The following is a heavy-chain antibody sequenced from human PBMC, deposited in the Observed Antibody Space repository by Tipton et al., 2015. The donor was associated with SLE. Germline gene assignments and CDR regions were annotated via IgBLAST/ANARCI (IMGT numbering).Heavy chain of an antibody. CDR1: GGSFSGYY. J-gene: IGHJ4*02. Sequence: GLVKPSETLSLTCAVYGGSFSGYYWTWIRQPPGKGLEWIGSITYSGSTYYNPSLKSGVIISVDTSKNEFSLKRSSVTAADTAVYYCARGGRYRFDFWGQGTLVSVSS. V-gene: IGHV4-34*01. CDR3: ARGGRYRFDF. D-gene: IGHD3-16*02. CDR2: ITYSGST.